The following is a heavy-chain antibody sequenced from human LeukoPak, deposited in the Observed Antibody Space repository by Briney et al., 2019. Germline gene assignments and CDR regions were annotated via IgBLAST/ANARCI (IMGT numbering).Heavy chain of an antibody. Sequence: GGSLRLSCAASGFTFDDYGMSWVRQAPGKGLEWVSGINWNGGSTGYADSVKGRFTISRDNAKNSLYLQMNSLRAEDTALYYCASQGYCSGGSCYGNDAFDIWGQGTMVTVSS. D-gene: IGHD2-15*01. V-gene: IGHV3-20*04. CDR1: GFTFDDYG. CDR3: ASQGYCSGGSCYGNDAFDI. J-gene: IGHJ3*02. CDR2: INWNGGST.